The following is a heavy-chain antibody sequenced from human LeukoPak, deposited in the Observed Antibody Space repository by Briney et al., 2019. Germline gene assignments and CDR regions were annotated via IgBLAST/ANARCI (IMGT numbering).Heavy chain of an antibody. CDR1: GFTFSSYA. J-gene: IGHJ4*02. CDR3: AKDMDGSYSSGCYHY. V-gene: IGHV3-23*01. Sequence: GGSLRLSCAASGFTFSSYAMSWVRQAPGKGLEWVSGISGSGSGGSTYYADSVKGRFTISRDNAKNSLYLQMNSLRAEDTALYYCAKDMDGSYSSGCYHYWGQGTLVTVSS. D-gene: IGHD6-19*01. CDR2: ISGSGSGGST.